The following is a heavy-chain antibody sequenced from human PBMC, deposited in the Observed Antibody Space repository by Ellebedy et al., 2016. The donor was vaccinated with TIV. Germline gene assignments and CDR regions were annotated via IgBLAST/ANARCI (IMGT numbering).Heavy chain of an antibody. Sequence: GESLKISCKGSGYSFTSYWIGWVCQMPGKGLEWMGIFYPGDSDTRYSPSFQGQVTISADKSISTAYLQLSSLKASDTAMYYCARRKGTTVATIDAFDIWGQGTMVTVSS. CDR1: GYSFTSYW. CDR2: FYPGDSDT. J-gene: IGHJ3*02. D-gene: IGHD4-23*01. V-gene: IGHV5-51*01. CDR3: ARRKGTTVATIDAFDI.